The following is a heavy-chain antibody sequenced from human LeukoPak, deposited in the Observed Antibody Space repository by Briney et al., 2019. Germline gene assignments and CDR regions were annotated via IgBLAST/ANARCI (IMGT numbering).Heavy chain of an antibody. J-gene: IGHJ4*02. CDR3: AREKLGYDY. CDR1: GFTFSSYA. V-gene: IGHV3-64*01. Sequence: GGSLRLSCAASGFTFSSYAMHWVRQAPGKGLGYVSAITNNGGTTYYANSVKGRFTISRDNSKNTLYLQMGSLKGDDMAVYYCAREKLGYDYWGQGTLVTVSS. D-gene: IGHD6-6*01. CDR2: ITNNGGTT.